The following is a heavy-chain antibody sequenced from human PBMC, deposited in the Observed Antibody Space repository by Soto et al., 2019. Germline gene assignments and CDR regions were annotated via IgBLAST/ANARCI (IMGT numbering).Heavy chain of an antibody. Sequence: QVQLVQSGAEVKKPGSSVKVSCKASGGTFSSYAISWVRQAPGQGLEWMGGIIPTFGTANYAQKFQGRVTITADESTSTAYMELSSLSSEDTAVYYCARRGYDCSGGSCYGYFGYWCQGTLVTVSS. CDR3: ARRGYDCSGGSCYGYFGY. CDR1: GGTFSSYA. CDR2: IIPTFGTA. V-gene: IGHV1-69*01. J-gene: IGHJ4*02. D-gene: IGHD2-15*01.